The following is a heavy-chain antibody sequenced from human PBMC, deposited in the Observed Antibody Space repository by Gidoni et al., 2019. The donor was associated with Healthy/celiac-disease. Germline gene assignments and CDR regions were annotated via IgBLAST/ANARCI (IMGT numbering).Heavy chain of an antibody. CDR1: GGTFSSYA. CDR2: IIPILGIA. Sequence: QVQLVQSGAEVKKPGSSVKVSCKASGGTFSSYAISWVRQAPGQGLEWMGRIIPILGIANYAQKFQGRVTITADKSTSTAYMELSSLRSEDTAVYSCALSKLPQPFYGAAIDYWGQGTLVTVSS. J-gene: IGHJ4*02. D-gene: IGHD3-10*01. V-gene: IGHV1-69*04. CDR3: ALSKLPQPFYGAAIDY.